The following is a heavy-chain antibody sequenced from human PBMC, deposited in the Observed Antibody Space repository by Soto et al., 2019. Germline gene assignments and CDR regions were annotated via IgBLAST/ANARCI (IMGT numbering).Heavy chain of an antibody. CDR2: IYWDDDK. J-gene: IGHJ4*02. CDR3: AHRRGIILLRGVITNYFDH. D-gene: IGHD3-10*01. Sequence: QITLKESGPTLVKPTQTLTLTCTFSGFSLSTRGVGVGWIRQPPGKALEWLALIYWDDDKRYSPSLKSRLTITMDTSRNQVVLTMTNMDPVDTATYYCAHRRGIILLRGVITNYFDHWGQGTLVTVSS. V-gene: IGHV2-5*02. CDR1: GFSLSTRGVG.